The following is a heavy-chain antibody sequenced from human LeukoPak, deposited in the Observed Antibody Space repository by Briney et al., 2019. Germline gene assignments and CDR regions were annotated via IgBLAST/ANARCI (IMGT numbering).Heavy chain of an antibody. CDR2: ISAYNGNT. Sequence: ASVKVSCKASGYTFTSYGITWVRQARGQGLEWMGWISAYNGNTNYAQKFQGRVTMTTDTSTSTAYMERRSLRSDDTAVYYCARDSSHTHYLLYYYGMDVWGQGTTVTVSS. J-gene: IGHJ6*02. CDR3: ARDSSHTHYLLYYYGMDV. D-gene: IGHD1-26*01. CDR1: GYTFTSYG. V-gene: IGHV1-18*01.